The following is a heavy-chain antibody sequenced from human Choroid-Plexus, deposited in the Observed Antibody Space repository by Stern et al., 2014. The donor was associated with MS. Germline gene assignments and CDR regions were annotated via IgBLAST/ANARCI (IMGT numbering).Heavy chain of an antibody. Sequence: VQLVEPGGGVVQPGRPLRLSCVASGFTLGSCAMHWVRQAPGKVLEWVAGVSYDGSNKYYADSVKGRFTISRDNSQNTLYMQMSSLRPEDTAVYYCAKDRQYLTYFFDHWGQGSLVTVSS. CDR3: AKDRQYLTYFFDH. V-gene: IGHV3-30*18. CDR2: VSYDGSNK. J-gene: IGHJ5*02. CDR1: GFTLGSCA. D-gene: IGHD2/OR15-2a*01.